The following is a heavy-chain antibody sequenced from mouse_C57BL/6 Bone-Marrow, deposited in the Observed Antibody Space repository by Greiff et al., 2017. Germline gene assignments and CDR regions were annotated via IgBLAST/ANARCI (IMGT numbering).Heavy chain of an antibody. CDR2: IYPRSGNT. D-gene: IGHD2-12*01. J-gene: IGHJ3*01. CDR3: SRFSYPFAY. Sequence: VLLVESGAELARPGASVKLSCKASGYTFTSYGISWVKQRTGQGLEWIGEIYPRSGNTYYNEKFKGKATLTADKSSSAAYIDLQSLTSEYSDVDFCSRFSYPFAYWGQGTLVTVSA. CDR1: GYTFTSYG. V-gene: IGHV1-81*01.